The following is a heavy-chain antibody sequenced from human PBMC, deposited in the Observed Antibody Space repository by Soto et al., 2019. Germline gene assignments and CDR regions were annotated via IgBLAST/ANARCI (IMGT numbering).Heavy chain of an antibody. D-gene: IGHD5-12*01. J-gene: IGHJ4*02. CDR3: ARGQEGVVATH. Sequence: QLQLQQWGAGLLKPSETLSLNCAVNGGSLSHYYWSWIRQPPGKGLEWIGEIKGDGSTNYSPSLKSRATISSDTSNNQFSLRLYAVTAADTGVYYCARGQEGVVATHWDQGTLVTVSS. V-gene: IGHV4-34*01. CDR1: GGSLSHYY. CDR2: IKGDGST.